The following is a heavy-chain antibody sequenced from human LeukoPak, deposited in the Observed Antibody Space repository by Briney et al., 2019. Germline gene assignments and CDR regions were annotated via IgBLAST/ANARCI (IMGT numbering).Heavy chain of an antibody. CDR3: ARDYHDTSGPDGF. J-gene: IGHJ4*02. Sequence: GASVKVSCKGSGYTFTNYGINWVRQAPGQGLEWMGWISGYNGNTHYAQKVQDRVTMTTDTATSTAYVELRSLRPDDTAVYYCARDYHDTSGPDGFWGQGTLVTVSS. V-gene: IGHV1-18*01. CDR1: GYTFTNYG. D-gene: IGHD3-22*01. CDR2: ISGYNGNT.